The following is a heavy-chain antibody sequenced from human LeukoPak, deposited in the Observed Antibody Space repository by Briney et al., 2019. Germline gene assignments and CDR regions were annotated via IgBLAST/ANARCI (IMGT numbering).Heavy chain of an antibody. V-gene: IGHV5-51*01. J-gene: IGHJ4*02. CDR2: IYPGDSDT. CDR3: ATTGPEYSSSWYLHF. D-gene: IGHD6-13*01. Sequence: LGESLKISCKGSGYSFTSYWIGWVRQMPGKGLEWMGVIYPGDSDTRYSPSFQGQVTISVDKSISTAYLQWSSLKASDTAMYYCATTGPEYSSSWYLHFWGQGTLVTVSS. CDR1: GYSFTSYW.